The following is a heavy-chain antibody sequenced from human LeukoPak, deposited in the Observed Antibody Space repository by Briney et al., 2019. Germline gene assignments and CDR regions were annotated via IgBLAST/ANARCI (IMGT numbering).Heavy chain of an antibody. D-gene: IGHD1-14*01. CDR3: ATETIGRHYDY. CDR1: GFTFSSCG. J-gene: IGHJ4*02. CDR2: IGPTGTDR. Sequence: GGSPRLSCAASGFTFSSCGFNWVRQAPGKGLEWVSSIGPTGTDRYYADSVRGRFTISRDNAKNSMYLQMDSLRDEDTAVYYCATETIGRHYDYWGQGALLTVSS. V-gene: IGHV3-21*01.